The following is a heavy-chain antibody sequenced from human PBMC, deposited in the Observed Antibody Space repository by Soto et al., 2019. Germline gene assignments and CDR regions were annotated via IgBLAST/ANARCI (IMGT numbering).Heavy chain of an antibody. CDR3: ARSTQKVNKYAPATLLDY. CDR1: GYTFSTYY. V-gene: IGHV1-46*01. CDR2: VNPSGGST. D-gene: IGHD2-8*01. J-gene: IGHJ4*02. Sequence: ASVKVSCKASGYTFSTYYMHWVRQAPGQGYEWMGIVNPSGGSTTYAQKFQGRVTINPDTSRNQFSLQFSFVTPEDTAVYYCARSTQKVNKYAPATLLDYWGQGILVTVSS.